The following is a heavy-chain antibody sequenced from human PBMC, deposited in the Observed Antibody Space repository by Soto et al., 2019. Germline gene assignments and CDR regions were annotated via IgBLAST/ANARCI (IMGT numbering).Heavy chain of an antibody. CDR1: GFTFISYW. Sequence: GGSLILSCAASGFTFISYWMSWVRQAPGKGLEWVANIKPDGSEKWYVDSVKGRFTISRDNAKNSLYLQMNSLRAEDTAVYYCARGDYYDTSGPFSDAFDIWGQGTMVTVSS. CDR3: ARGDYYDTSGPFSDAFDI. V-gene: IGHV3-7*04. J-gene: IGHJ3*02. CDR2: IKPDGSEK. D-gene: IGHD3-22*01.